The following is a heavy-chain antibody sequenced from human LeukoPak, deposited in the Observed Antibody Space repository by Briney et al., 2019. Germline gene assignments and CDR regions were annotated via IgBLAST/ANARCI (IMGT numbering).Heavy chain of an antibody. Sequence: SETLSLTCAVYGGSFSGYYWSWIRQPPGKGLEWIGEINHSGSTNYNPSLKSRVTISVGTSKNQFSLKLSSVTAADTAVYYCASSDRSSGGDYWGQGTLVTVSS. J-gene: IGHJ4*02. CDR3: ASSDRSSGGDY. CDR2: INHSGST. CDR1: GGSFSGYY. V-gene: IGHV4-34*01. D-gene: IGHD6-19*01.